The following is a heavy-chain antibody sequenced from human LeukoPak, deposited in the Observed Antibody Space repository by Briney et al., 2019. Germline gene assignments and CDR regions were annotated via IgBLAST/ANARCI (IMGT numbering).Heavy chain of an antibody. CDR1: GYTFTSYT. Sequence: GASVKVSCKASGYTFTSYTISWVRQAPGQGLEWMGWISAYNANTAYTQQLQGRVTMTTDTSTSTVYMGLRSLRSDDTAVYYCARNSTTGAMDYWGQGTLVTVSS. CDR3: ARNSTTGAMDY. CDR2: ISAYNANT. J-gene: IGHJ4*02. D-gene: IGHD2-8*01. V-gene: IGHV1-18*01.